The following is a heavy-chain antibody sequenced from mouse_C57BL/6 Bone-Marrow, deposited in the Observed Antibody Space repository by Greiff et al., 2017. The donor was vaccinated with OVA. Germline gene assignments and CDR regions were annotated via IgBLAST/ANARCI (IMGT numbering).Heavy chain of an antibody. D-gene: IGHD2-1*01. Sequence: EVQVVESGGDLVKPGGSLKLSCAASGFTFSSYGMSWVRQTPDKRLEWVATISSGGSYTYYPDSVKGRFTIARDNAKNTLYLQMSSLKSEDTAMYYCARRGNHDYWGQGTTLTVSS. CDR2: ISSGGSYT. J-gene: IGHJ2*01. CDR1: GFTFSSYG. V-gene: IGHV5-6*01. CDR3: ARRGNHDY.